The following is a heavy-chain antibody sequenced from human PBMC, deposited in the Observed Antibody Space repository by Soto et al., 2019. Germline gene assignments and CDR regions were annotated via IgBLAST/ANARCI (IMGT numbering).Heavy chain of an antibody. J-gene: IGHJ6*02. D-gene: IGHD6-13*01. CDR3: GYSSTNYYYYGMDV. CDR2: IIPIFGTA. Sequence: QVQLVQSGAEVKKPGSSVKVSCKASGGTFSSYAISWVRQAPGQGLEWMGGIIPIFGTANYAQKFQGRVTMTADESTSTAYMELSSLRSEDTAVYYCGYSSTNYYYYGMDVWGQGTTVTVSS. V-gene: IGHV1-69*01. CDR1: GGTFSSYA.